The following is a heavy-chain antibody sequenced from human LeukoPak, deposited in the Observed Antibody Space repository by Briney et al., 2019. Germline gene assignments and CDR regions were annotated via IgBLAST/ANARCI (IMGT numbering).Heavy chain of an antibody. Sequence: PGGSLRLSCAASGFTFSSYGMHWVRQAPGKGLEWVAFIRYDGSNKYYADSVKGRFTISRDNSKNTLYLQMNSLRAEDTAVYYCAKDRGATYGGRMAFDIWGQGTMVTVSS. D-gene: IGHD4-23*01. CDR3: AKDRGATYGGRMAFDI. CDR2: IRYDGSNK. J-gene: IGHJ3*02. V-gene: IGHV3-30*02. CDR1: GFTFSSYG.